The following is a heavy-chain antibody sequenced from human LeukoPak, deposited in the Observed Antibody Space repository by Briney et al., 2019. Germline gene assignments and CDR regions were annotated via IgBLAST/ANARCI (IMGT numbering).Heavy chain of an antibody. CDR1: GFTFSNFV. CDR3: ARALKPDDFWSGSDGY. V-gene: IGHV3-23*01. J-gene: IGHJ4*02. D-gene: IGHD3-3*01. CDR2: ISGSGCRGTT. Sequence: GGSLRLSCAASGFTFSNFVMTWVRQAPGKGLEGVSAISGSGCRGTTYYAGSAKGRFTISRDNAKNTMYLQMNSLRAEDTAVYYCARALKPDDFWSGSDGYWGQGTLVTVSS.